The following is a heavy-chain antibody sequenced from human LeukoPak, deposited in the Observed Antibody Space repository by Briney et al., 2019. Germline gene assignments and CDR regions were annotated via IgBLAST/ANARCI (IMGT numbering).Heavy chain of an antibody. CDR2: IRYDGSNQ. CDR1: GFTFSTYD. CDR3: AKPRLGAGLAFFNY. D-gene: IGHD6-19*01. Sequence: PGGSLRLSCAASGFTFSTYDMHWVRRAPGEGLEWVTFIRYDGSNQYYADSVKGRFAISRDNSNNTLYLQMNSLRPEDTAVYYCAKPRLGAGLAFFNYWGQGTLVTVSS. J-gene: IGHJ4*02. V-gene: IGHV3-30*02.